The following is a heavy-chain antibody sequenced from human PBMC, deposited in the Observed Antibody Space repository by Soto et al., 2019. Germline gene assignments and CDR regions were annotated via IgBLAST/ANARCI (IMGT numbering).Heavy chain of an antibody. Sequence: QVQLVESGGDLVKPGGSLRLSCVASGFTFSDYYMSWIRQAPGKGLEWLSYISGSSGYTNYADSVEGRLTISRDNARNSLFLQITSLRAEDTAVYYCASYDWDSRGLLENWGQGTLVTVSS. V-gene: IGHV3-11*05. CDR3: ASYDWDSRGLLEN. CDR1: GFTFSDYY. D-gene: IGHD1-7*01. CDR2: ISGSSGYT. J-gene: IGHJ4*02.